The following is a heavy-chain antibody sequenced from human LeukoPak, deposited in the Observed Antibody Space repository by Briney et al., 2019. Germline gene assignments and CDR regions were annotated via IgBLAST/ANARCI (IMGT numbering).Heavy chain of an antibody. Sequence: GASVKVSCKASGYTFTGYYMHWVRQAPGQGLEWMGGIIPIFGTANYAQKFQGRVTITADESTSTAYMELSSLRSEDTAVYYCARGAAYCGGDCYDYWGQGTLVTVSS. CDR1: GYTFTGYY. V-gene: IGHV1-69*13. J-gene: IGHJ4*02. D-gene: IGHD2-21*01. CDR2: IIPIFGTA. CDR3: ARGAAYCGGDCYDY.